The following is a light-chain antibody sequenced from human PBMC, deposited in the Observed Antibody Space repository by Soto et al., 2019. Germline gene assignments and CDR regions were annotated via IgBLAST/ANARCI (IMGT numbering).Light chain of an antibody. CDR1: SSDIGNNNF. CDR2: EVS. CDR3: SSYTSRSTVI. J-gene: IGLJ2*01. Sequence: QSALTQPASVSGSPGQSITISCTGTSSDIGNNNFVSWYQQHPGKAPKVMIYEVSNRPSGVSNRFSGSKSDNTASLTISGLQAEDEADYYCSSYTSRSTVIFGGGTKLTVL. V-gene: IGLV2-14*01.